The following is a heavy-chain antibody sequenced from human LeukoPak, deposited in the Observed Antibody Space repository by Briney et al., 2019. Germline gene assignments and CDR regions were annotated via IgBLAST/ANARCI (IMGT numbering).Heavy chain of an antibody. CDR2: IYYSRST. D-gene: IGHD3-22*01. CDR1: GGSISTYY. V-gene: IGHV4-59*01. Sequence: SETLSLTCTVSGGSISTYYWSWIRQPPGKGLEWIGYIYYSRSTNYNPSLKSRVTISIDTSKNQFSLKLSSVTAADTAVYYCARGGNYDSRGTFDIWGQGTMVIVSS. J-gene: IGHJ3*02. CDR3: ARGGNYDSRGTFDI.